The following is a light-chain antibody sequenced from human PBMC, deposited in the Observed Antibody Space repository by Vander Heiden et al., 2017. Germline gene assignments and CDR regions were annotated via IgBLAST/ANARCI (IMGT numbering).Light chain of an antibody. CDR2: DVS. J-gene: IGLJ2*01. CDR1: SSDVGGYNY. CDR3: SSYTSSSTLGVV. Sequence: QSALTQPASVSGSPGQSNTISCTGTSSDVGGYNYVSWYQQHPGKAPKLMIYDVSNRPSGVSTRFSGSKSGNTASLTISGLQAEDEADYYCSSYTSSSTLGVVFGGGTKLTVL. V-gene: IGLV2-14*01.